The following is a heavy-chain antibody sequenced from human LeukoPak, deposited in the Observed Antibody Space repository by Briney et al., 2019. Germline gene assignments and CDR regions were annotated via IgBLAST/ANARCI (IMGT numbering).Heavy chain of an antibody. CDR1: GFTLRSSW. J-gene: IGHJ4*02. Sequence: GGSLRLSCAASGFTLRSSWMTWVRQAPGKGLEWVANIKEDGSEENYVDSVKGRFTISRDNAKNSLYLQMNSLRAEDTAVYYCASQLGYWGQGTLVTVSS. V-gene: IGHV3-7*01. D-gene: IGHD6-6*01. CDR2: IKEDGSEE. CDR3: ASQLGY.